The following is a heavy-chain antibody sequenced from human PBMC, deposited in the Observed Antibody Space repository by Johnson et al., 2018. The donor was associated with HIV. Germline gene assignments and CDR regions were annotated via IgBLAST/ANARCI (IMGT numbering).Heavy chain of an antibody. CDR3: ARGWGGQQPI. D-gene: IGHD3-16*01. CDR1: GFTFRSYW. J-gene: IGHJ3*02. V-gene: IGHV3-7*05. CDR2: IKYDGIEI. Sequence: VQVVESGGGLVQPGGSLRLSCVASGFTFRSYWMNWVRQAPGKGPQWLANIKYDGIEIYYDDSVKGRFTISRDNAKNALYLQMNSVRVEDTAMYHWARGWGGQQPIWGQGKMVTVSS.